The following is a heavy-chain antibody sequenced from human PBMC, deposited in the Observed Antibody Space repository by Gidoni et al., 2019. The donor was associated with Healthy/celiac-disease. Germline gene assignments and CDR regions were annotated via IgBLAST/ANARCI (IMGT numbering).Heavy chain of an antibody. D-gene: IGHD5-12*01. J-gene: IGHJ3*02. CDR1: GFPFTGWS. CDR2: ISYDGSNK. Sequence: QVQLVESGAGVVQPGRSLGLSCSASGFPFTGWSIHWVRQAPGKGLEWVAVISYDGSNKYYADSVKGRFTISRDNSKNTLYLQMNSLRAEDTAVYYCAREYVIGWMATIKSYAFDIWGQGTMVTVSS. V-gene: IGHV3-30-3*01. CDR3: AREYVIGWMATIKSYAFDI.